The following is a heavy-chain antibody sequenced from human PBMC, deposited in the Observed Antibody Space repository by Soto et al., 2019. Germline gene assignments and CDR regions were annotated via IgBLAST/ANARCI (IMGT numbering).Heavy chain of an antibody. D-gene: IGHD6-6*01. V-gene: IGHV3-21*01. CDR1: GFTFSSYS. Sequence: EVQLVESGGGLVKPGGSLRLSCAASGFTFSSYSMNWVRQAPGKGLEWVSSISSSSSYIYNADSVKRRVTISGENAKNSLFLQRICLRAEDTAVYYCARDAEDSSSSGYYYGMDVWGQGTTVTVSS. J-gene: IGHJ6*02. CDR3: ARDAEDSSSSGYYYGMDV. CDR2: ISSSSSYI.